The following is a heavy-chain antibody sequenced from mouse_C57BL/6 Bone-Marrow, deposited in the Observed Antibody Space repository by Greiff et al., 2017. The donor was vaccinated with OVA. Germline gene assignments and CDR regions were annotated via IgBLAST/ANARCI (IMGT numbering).Heavy chain of an antibody. CDR2: IYPGGGYT. CDR1: GYTFTNYW. V-gene: IGHV1-63*01. Sequence: VQLVESGAELVRPGTSVKMSCKASGYTFTNYWIGWAKQRPGHGLEWIGDIYPGGGYTNYNEKFKGKATLTADKSSSTAYMQFSSLTSEDSAIYYCARLRAHGGFAYWGQGTLVTVSA. CDR3: ARLRAHGGFAY. J-gene: IGHJ3*01. D-gene: IGHD3-3*01.